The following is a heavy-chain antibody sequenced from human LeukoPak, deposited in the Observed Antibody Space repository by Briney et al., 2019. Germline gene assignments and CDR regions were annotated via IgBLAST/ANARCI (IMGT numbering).Heavy chain of an antibody. CDR3: ARGRYDSSGYYIIFDY. D-gene: IGHD3-22*01. J-gene: IGHJ4*02. Sequence: GGSLRLSCAASGFTFSTYSMNWVRQAPGKGLEWVSSISSSSSYIYYADSVKGRFTISRDNAKNSLYLQMNSLRAEDTAVYYCARGRYDSSGYYIIFDYWGQGTLVTVSS. V-gene: IGHV3-21*01. CDR2: ISSSSSYI. CDR1: GFTFSTYS.